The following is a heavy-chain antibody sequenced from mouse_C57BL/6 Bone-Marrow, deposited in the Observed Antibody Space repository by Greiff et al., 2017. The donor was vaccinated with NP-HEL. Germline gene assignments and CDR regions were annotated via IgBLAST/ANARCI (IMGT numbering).Heavy chain of an antibody. CDR3: ARDTTVVAPYYYAMDY. J-gene: IGHJ4*01. CDR1: GFTFSDYG. Sequence: EVNLVESGGGLVKPGGSLKLSCAASGFTFSDYGMHWVRQAPEKGLEWVAYISSGSSTIYYADTVKGRFTISRDNAKNTLFLQMTSLRSEDTAMYYCARDTTVVAPYYYAMDYWGQGTSVTVSS. CDR2: ISSGSSTI. D-gene: IGHD1-1*01. V-gene: IGHV5-17*01.